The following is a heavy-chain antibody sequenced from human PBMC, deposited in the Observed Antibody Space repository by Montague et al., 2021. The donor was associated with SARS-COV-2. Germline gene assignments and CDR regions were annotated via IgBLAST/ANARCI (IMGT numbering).Heavy chain of an antibody. CDR1: GFSLSTSGVG. Sequence: PALVKPTQTLTLTCTFSGFSLSTSGVGVGWIRQPPGKALEWLALVYWDDDKRYSPSLKSRLTITKDTSKNQVVLTMTNMDPVDTATYYCAHDRVTMIVVVKAIVFNIWGQGTMVTVSS. V-gene: IGHV2-5*02. J-gene: IGHJ3*02. D-gene: IGHD3-22*01. CDR3: AHDRVTMIVVVKAIVFNI. CDR2: VYWDDDK.